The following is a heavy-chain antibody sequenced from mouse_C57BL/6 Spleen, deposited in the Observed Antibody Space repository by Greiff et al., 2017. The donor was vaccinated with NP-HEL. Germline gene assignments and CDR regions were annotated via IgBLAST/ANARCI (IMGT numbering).Heavy chain of an antibody. CDR3: AREGGNYYFDY. J-gene: IGHJ2*01. V-gene: IGHV1-19*01. CDR2: INPYNGGT. D-gene: IGHD2-1*01. CDR1: GYTFTDYY. Sequence: EVQLQQSGPVLVKPGASVKMSCKASGYTFTDYYMNWVKQSHGKSLEWIGVINPYNGGTSYNQKFKGKATLTVDKSSSTAYMELNSLTSEDSAVYYCAREGGNYYFDYWGQGTTLTVSS.